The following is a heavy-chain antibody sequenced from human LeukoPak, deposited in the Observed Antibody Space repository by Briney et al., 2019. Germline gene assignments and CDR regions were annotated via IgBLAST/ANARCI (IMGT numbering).Heavy chain of an antibody. V-gene: IGHV4-59*01. CDR3: ARVNWGSGGFDY. J-gene: IGHJ4*02. CDR1: GGSISNYY. D-gene: IGHD7-27*01. Sequence: SETLSLTCTVSGGSISNYYWSWIRQPPGKGLEWIGYIYYSGSTNYNPSLKSRVTISVDTSKNQFSLKLSSVTAADTAVYYCARVNWGSGGFDYWGQGTLVTVSS. CDR2: IYYSGST.